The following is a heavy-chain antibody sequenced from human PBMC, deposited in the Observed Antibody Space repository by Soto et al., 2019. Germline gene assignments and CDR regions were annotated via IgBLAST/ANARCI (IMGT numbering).Heavy chain of an antibody. Sequence: ASVKVSCKASGYTFTGYYMHWVRQAPGQGLEWMGWINPNSGGTNYAQKFQGRVTMTRDTSISTAYMELSRLRSDDTAVYYCARDLAGITGTTTWFDPWGQGTRVTVSS. CDR2: INPNSGGT. D-gene: IGHD1-7*01. CDR1: GYTFTGYY. J-gene: IGHJ5*02. V-gene: IGHV1-2*02. CDR3: ARDLAGITGTTTWFDP.